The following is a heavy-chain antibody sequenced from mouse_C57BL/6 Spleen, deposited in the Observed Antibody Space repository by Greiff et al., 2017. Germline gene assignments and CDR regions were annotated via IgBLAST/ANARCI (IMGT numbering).Heavy chain of an antibody. CDR3: ARGEASAGPAWFAY. D-gene: IGHD3-2*02. CDR2: IDPSDSYT. V-gene: IGHV1-69*01. J-gene: IGHJ3*01. Sequence: VQLQQPGAELVMPGASVKLSCKASGYTFTSYWMHWVKQRPGQGLEWIGEIDPSDSYTNYNQKFKGKSTLTVDKSSSTAYMQLSRLTSDDSAFYYCARGEASAGPAWFAYWGQGTLVTVSA. CDR1: GYTFTSYW.